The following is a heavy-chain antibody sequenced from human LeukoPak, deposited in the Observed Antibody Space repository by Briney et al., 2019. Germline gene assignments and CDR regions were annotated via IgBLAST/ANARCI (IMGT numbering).Heavy chain of an antibody. D-gene: IGHD5-18*01. CDR3: ARDEYSYGSGWFDP. V-gene: IGHV4-39*06. Sequence: SETLSLTCTVSGGSISSSSYYWGWIRQPPGKGLEWIGSIYYSGSTYYNPSLKSRVTISVDTSKNQFPLKLSSVTAADTAVYYCARDEYSYGSGWFDPWGQGTLVTVSS. CDR1: GGSISSSSYY. J-gene: IGHJ5*02. CDR2: IYYSGST.